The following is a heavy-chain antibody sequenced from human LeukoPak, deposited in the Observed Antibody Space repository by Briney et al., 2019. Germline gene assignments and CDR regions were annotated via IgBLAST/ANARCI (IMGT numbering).Heavy chain of an antibody. V-gene: IGHV4-59*01. CDR1: GGSISAYY. CDR3: ARGDQEFDY. J-gene: IGHJ4*02. Sequence: SETLSLTCSVSGGSISAYYWNWIRQPPGKGLEWIGYVHYSGISNYHPSLESRVTITVDTSKNQFALRLTSLTAADTAVYYCARGDQEFDYWGQGTRVTVSS. CDR2: VHYSGIS.